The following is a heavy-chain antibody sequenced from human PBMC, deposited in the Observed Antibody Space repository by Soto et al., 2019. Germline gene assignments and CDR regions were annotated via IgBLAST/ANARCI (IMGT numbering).Heavy chain of an antibody. D-gene: IGHD4-17*01. CDR1: GITLSSYW. Sequence: EVQLVESGGGLVQPGGSLRLSCAASGITLSSYWMYWVRQAPGKGLVWVSRIHNDGSSTSYADSVKGRFTISRDNTKNTRHLEMDGPRVEDTDVDYCAVRGGDTTPVGYWGRGTLVSVSS. V-gene: IGHV3-74*01. CDR2: IHNDGSST. J-gene: IGHJ4*02. CDR3: AVRGGDTTPVGY.